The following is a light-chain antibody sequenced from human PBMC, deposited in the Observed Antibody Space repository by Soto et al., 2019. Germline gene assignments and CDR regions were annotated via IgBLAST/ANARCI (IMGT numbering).Light chain of an antibody. J-gene: IGLJ1*01. Sequence: QSALTQPASVSASPGQSITISCTGTSSDVGGYNYVSWYQHHPGKAPKLIIYDVSYRPSGVSNRFSGSKSGNTASLTISGLQVEDEADYYCNSFTTSTPYVFGTGTKLTVL. CDR1: SSDVGGYNY. V-gene: IGLV2-14*03. CDR3: NSFTTSTPYV. CDR2: DVS.